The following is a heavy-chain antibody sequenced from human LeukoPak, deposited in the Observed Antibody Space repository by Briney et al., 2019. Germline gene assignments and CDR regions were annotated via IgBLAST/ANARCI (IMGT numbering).Heavy chain of an antibody. J-gene: IGHJ4*02. D-gene: IGHD2-2*01. CDR2: IYYSGST. V-gene: IGHV4-39*01. CDR1: GGSISSSSYY. CDR3: ARQMPYYFDY. Sequence: SGTLSLTCTVSGGSISSSSYYWGWIRQPPGKGLEWIESIYYSGSTYYNPSLKSRVTISVDTSKNQFSLKLSSVTAADTAVYYCARQMPYYFDYWGQGTLVTVSS.